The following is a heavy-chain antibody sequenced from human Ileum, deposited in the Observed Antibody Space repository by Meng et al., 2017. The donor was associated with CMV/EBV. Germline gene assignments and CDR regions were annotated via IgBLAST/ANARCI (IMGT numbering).Heavy chain of an antibody. CDR2: ISYDGNKK. D-gene: IGHD3-16*01. J-gene: IGHJ4*02. CDR1: GFTFLFYG. CDR3: AKKFPGSYDIFDY. Sequence: GELGEGGGGEVQNVGSVGFVCVGAGFTFLFYGMHWDGQVPGKGLEWVAYISYDGNKKYYADSVKGRFTISRDNSKNTLYLQMNSLRAEDTAVYYCAKKFPGSYDIFDYWGQGTLVTVSS. V-gene: IGHV3-30*02.